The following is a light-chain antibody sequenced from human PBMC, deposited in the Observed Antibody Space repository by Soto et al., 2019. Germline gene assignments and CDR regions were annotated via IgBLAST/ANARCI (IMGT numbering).Light chain of an antibody. CDR2: KAS. Sequence: GDRVTITCRASQSVNTWLAWYQQKPGEAPKLLMYKASSLQSGVPSRFSGSGSGTEFTLTISSLQPDDFATYYCQQYNSFSITFGQGTRLEIK. J-gene: IGKJ5*01. CDR3: QQYNSFSIT. CDR1: QSVNTW. V-gene: IGKV1-5*03.